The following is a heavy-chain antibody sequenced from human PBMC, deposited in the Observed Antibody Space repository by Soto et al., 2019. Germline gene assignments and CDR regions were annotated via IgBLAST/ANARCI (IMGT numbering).Heavy chain of an antibody. CDR2: IIPILGIA. CDR1: GGTFSSYT. J-gene: IGHJ4*02. V-gene: IGHV1-69*08. CDR3: AKDYGGKDGDY. D-gene: IGHD4-17*01. Sequence: QVQLVQSGAEVKKPGSSVKVSCKASGGTFSSYTISWVRQAPGQGLEWMGRIIPILGIANYAQKFQGRVTITXXKSTSTAYMELSSLRSEDTAVYYCAKDYGGKDGDYWGQGTLVTVSS.